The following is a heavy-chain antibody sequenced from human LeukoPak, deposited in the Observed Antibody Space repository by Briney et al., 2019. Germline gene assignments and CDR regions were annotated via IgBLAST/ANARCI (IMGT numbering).Heavy chain of an antibody. CDR2: IIPIFGTA. V-gene: IGHV1-69*05. CDR3: ARDDYGMDV. CDR1: GGTFSSYA. J-gene: IGHJ6*02. Sequence: GASVKVSCKASGGTFSSYAISWVRQAPGQGLEWMGGIIPIFGTANYAQKFQGRVTMTRDTSISTAYMELSSLRSEDTAVYYCARDDYGMDVWGQGTTVTVSS.